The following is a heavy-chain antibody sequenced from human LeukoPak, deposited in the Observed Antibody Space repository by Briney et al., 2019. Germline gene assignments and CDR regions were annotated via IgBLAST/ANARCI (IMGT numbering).Heavy chain of an antibody. CDR3: AREGYSGPAGSDFDY. Sequence: SETLSLTCTVSGGSISSYYWSWIRQPPGKGLEWIGYIYYSGSTNYNPSLKSRVTISVDTSKNQFSLKLSSVTAADTAVYYCAREGYSGPAGSDFDYWGQGTLVTVSS. J-gene: IGHJ4*02. CDR1: GGSISSYY. CDR2: IYYSGST. D-gene: IGHD1-26*01. V-gene: IGHV4-59*01.